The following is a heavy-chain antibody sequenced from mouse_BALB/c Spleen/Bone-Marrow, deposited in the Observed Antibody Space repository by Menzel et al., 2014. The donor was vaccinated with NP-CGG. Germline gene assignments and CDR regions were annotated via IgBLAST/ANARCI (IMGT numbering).Heavy chain of an antibody. CDR3: TRKGVLNTHYYAMDY. Sequence: EVKLVESGGGLVQPGGSRKLSCAASGFTFSSFGMHWVRQAPEKGLEWVAYISSGSSTIYYADTVKGRFTISRDNPKNTLFLQMTSLRSEDTDMYYCTRKGVLNTHYYAMDYWGRGTSGTVSS. J-gene: IGHJ4*01. CDR1: GFTFSSFG. V-gene: IGHV5-17*02. CDR2: ISSGSSTI. D-gene: IGHD5-2*01.